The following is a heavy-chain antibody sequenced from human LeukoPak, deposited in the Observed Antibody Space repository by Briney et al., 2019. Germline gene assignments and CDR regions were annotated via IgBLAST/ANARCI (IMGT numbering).Heavy chain of an antibody. Sequence: GGSLRLSCAASGFTFSSYAMHWVRQAPGKGLEWVAVISYDGSNKYYADSVKGRFTISRDNSKNTLYLQMNSLRAEDTAVYYCARDGSDILTGYYDLLDYWGQGTLVTVSS. J-gene: IGHJ4*02. D-gene: IGHD3-9*01. CDR3: ARDGSDILTGYYDLLDY. CDR1: GFTFSSYA. V-gene: IGHV3-30*04. CDR2: ISYDGSNK.